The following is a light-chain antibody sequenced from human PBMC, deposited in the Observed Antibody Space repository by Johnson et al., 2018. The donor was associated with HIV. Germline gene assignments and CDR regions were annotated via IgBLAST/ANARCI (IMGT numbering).Light chain of an antibody. CDR2: ENN. CDR1: SSNIGNNY. Sequence: QSVLTQPPSVSAAPGQKVTISCSGSSSNIGNNYVSWYQQLPGTAPKLLIYENNKRPSGIPDRFSASKSGTSATLGITGLQTGDEADYYCATWDSSLSGGVCGTGTKVTVL. CDR3: ATWDSSLSGGV. J-gene: IGLJ1*01. V-gene: IGLV1-51*02.